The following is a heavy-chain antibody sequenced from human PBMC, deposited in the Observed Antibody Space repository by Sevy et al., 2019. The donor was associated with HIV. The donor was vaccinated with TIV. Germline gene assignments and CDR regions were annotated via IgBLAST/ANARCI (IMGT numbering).Heavy chain of an antibody. CDR1: GFTFSSYE. D-gene: IGHD4-17*01. CDR3: ARDLPPSATTVAHFDY. V-gene: IGHV3-48*03. Sequence: GGSLRLSCTASGFTFSSYEMNWVRQAPGKGLEWVSYVSNSGSNIYYSDSVKGRFTISRDNAKNSLYLKLSSLRAEDTAVYYCARDLPPSATTVAHFDYWGRGTLVTVSS. CDR2: VSNSGSNI. J-gene: IGHJ4*02.